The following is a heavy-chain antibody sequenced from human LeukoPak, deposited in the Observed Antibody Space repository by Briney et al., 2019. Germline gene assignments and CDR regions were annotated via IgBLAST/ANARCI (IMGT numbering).Heavy chain of an antibody. D-gene: IGHD2-2*01. CDR3: AREIPYPDCSSSGCYGPWDY. Sequence: ASVKVSCKASGYTFTSYDINWVRQATGQGLEWMGWMNPNSGNTGYAQKFQDRVTLTTDTSTTTAYMELRSLTSDDTAVYYCAREIPYPDCSSSGCYGPWDYWGQGTLVLVSS. V-gene: IGHV1-8*01. J-gene: IGHJ4*02. CDR2: MNPNSGNT. CDR1: GYTFTSYD.